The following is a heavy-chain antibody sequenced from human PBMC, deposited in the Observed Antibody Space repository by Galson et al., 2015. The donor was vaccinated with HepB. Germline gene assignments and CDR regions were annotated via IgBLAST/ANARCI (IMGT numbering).Heavy chain of an antibody. CDR2: IYSGGST. D-gene: IGHD5-12*01. Sequence: SLRLSCAASGFTVSSNYMSWVRQAPGKGLEWVSVIYSGGSTYYADSVKGRFTISRDNSKNTLYLQMNSLRAEDTAVYYCARETGGYEGNFDYWGQGTLVTVSS. CDR3: ARETGGYEGNFDY. V-gene: IGHV3-66*02. CDR1: GFTVSSNY. J-gene: IGHJ4*02.